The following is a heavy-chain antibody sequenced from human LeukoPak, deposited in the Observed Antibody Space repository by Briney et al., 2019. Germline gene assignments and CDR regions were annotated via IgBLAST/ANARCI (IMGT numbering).Heavy chain of an antibody. V-gene: IGHV3-53*01. CDR3: ARDLLEPEMAA. CDR2: IYSSGST. Sequence: GGSLRLSCAVSGVIFSSYGMSWVRQAPERGLEWVSVIYSSGSTYYADSVRGRFTISRDKTKNTLFLQMNSLRVEDTAVYYCARDLLEPEMAAWGLGTLVTVSS. J-gene: IGHJ5*02. D-gene: IGHD5-24*01. CDR1: GVIFSSYG.